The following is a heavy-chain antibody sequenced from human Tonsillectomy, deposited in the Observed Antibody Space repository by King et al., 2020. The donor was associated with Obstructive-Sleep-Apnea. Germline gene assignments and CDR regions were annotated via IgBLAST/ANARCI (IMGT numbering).Heavy chain of an antibody. J-gene: IGHJ4*02. D-gene: IGHD5-24*01. CDR1: GFIFNTYS. CDR3: AGGFGRDDYRIIDF. Sequence: VQMVESGGGSVQPGGSLRLSCAASGFIFNTYSMNWVRQAPGKGLEWVSYISGGSTTIYYADSVKGRFTISRDNAKNSLSLQMNSLRAEDTAVYYCAGGFGRDDYRIIDFWGQGTLVTVSS. V-gene: IGHV3-48*01. CDR2: ISGGSTTI.